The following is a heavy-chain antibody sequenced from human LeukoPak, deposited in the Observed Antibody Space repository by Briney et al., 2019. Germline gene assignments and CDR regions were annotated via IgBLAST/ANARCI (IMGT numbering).Heavy chain of an antibody. V-gene: IGHV1-2*02. J-gene: IGHJ4*02. D-gene: IGHD2-15*01. CDR3: ARRAGTATKYFDY. Sequence: GASVKVSCKASGYTFTSYYMHWVRQAPGQGLEWMGWINPNSGGTNYAQKFQGRVTMTRDTSISTAYMELSRLRSDDTAVYYCARRAGTATKYFDYWGQGTLVTVSS. CDR1: GYTFTSYY. CDR2: INPNSGGT.